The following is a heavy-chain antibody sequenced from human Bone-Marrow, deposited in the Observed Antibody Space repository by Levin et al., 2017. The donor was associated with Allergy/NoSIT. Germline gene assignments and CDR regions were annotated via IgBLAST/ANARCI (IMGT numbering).Heavy chain of an antibody. CDR1: GGSFSGYY. CDR3: ARYIVVVVAATPEAGPSPRWFDP. J-gene: IGHJ5*02. D-gene: IGHD2-15*01. V-gene: IGHV4-34*01. CDR2: INHSGST. Sequence: SQTLSLTCAVYGGSFSGYYWSWIRQPPGKGLEWIGEINHSGSTNYNPSLKSRVTISVDTSKNQFSLKLSSVTAADTAVYYCARYIVVVVAATPEAGPSPRWFDPWGQGTLVTVSS.